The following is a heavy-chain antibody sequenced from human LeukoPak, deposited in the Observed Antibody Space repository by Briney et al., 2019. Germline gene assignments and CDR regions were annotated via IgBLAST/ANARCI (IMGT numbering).Heavy chain of an antibody. Sequence: SETLSLTCAVYGGSFSGYYWSWIRQPPGKRLEWIGEINHSGSTNYNPSLKSRVTISVDTSKNQFSLKLSSVTAADTAVYYCARKRIFGVVIIPREFDYWGQGTLVTVSS. J-gene: IGHJ4*02. CDR3: ARKRIFGVVIIPREFDY. V-gene: IGHV4-34*01. D-gene: IGHD3-3*01. CDR1: GGSFSGYY. CDR2: INHSGST.